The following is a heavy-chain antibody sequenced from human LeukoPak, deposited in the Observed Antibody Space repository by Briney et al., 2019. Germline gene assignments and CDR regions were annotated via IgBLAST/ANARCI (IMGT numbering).Heavy chain of an antibody. CDR1: GYTFTGYY. D-gene: IGHD6-19*01. V-gene: IGHV1-2*02. Sequence: ASVKVSCKASGYTFTGYYMHWVRQAPGQGLEWMGWINPNSGGTNYAQKFQGRVTMTRDTSISTAYMELSRLRSDDTAVYYCAVPPADSSGWRQFDYWGQGTLVTVSS. J-gene: IGHJ4*02. CDR3: AVPPADSSGWRQFDY. CDR2: INPNSGGT.